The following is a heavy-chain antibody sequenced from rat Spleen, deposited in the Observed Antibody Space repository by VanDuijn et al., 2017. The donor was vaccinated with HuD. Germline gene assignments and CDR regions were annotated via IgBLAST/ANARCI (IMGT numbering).Heavy chain of an antibody. Sequence: VQLVESGGGLVQPGRSLKLSCAASGFTFSNYGMAWVRQPPGKGLEWIAAISSGGSTYYNSALKSRLRISRDTSKSQVFLKMNSLQTEDTAIYFCTGDRHSPGVMDAWGQGASVTVSS. CDR3: TGDRHSPGVMDA. J-gene: IGHJ4*01. D-gene: IGHD1-4*01. V-gene: IGHV2S12*01. CDR2: ISSGGST. CDR1: GFTFSNYG.